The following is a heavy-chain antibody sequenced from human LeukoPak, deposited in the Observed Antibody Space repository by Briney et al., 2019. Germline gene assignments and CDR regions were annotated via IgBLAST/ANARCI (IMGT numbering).Heavy chain of an antibody. CDR2: LYHGDRT. V-gene: IGHV3-66*02. J-gene: IGHJ4*02. Sequence: GGSLRLSCAASGFTVEDHFMSWVRQAPGKGLEWVSVLYHGDRTHYADSVKGRFTISRDSSKNTLYLQMQSLGAEDTAVYYCARDRDDSSVLHYFDYWGQGTLVTVSS. CDR3: ARDRDDSSVLHYFDY. CDR1: GFTVEDHF. D-gene: IGHD3-22*01.